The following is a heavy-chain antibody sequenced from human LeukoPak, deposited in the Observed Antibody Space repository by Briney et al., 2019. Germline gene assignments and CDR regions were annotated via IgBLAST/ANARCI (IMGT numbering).Heavy chain of an antibody. CDR3: ARVRPPYGATTPDGSGYFDY. CDR2: ISAYNGNT. V-gene: IGHV1-18*01. CDR1: GYTFTSYG. D-gene: IGHD4-17*01. J-gene: IGHJ4*02. Sequence: ASVKVSCKASGYTFTSYGISWVRQAPGQGLEWMGWISAYNGNTNYAQKLQGRVTMTTDTSTGTAYMELRSLRSDDTAVYYCARVRPPYGATTPDGSGYFDYWGQGTLVTVSS.